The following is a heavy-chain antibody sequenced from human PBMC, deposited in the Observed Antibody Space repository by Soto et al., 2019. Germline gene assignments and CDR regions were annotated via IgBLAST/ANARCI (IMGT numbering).Heavy chain of an antibody. D-gene: IGHD4-17*01. CDR2: ISSSSDYI. CDR1: GFTFRSYS. CDR3: ARDTPTAPFDS. Sequence: GGSLRLSCAASGFTFRSYSMNWVRQAPGKGLEWVSSISSSSDYIYYADSVKGRFTISRDNAKSSLYLQMNSLRAEDTAVYYCARDTPTAPFDSWGQGTLVTVSS. J-gene: IGHJ4*02. V-gene: IGHV3-21*01.